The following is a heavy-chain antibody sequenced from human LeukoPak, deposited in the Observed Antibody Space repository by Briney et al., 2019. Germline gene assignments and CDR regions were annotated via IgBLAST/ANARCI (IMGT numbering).Heavy chain of an antibody. V-gene: IGHV3-11*01. CDR2: ISNSGNII. J-gene: IGHJ2*01. D-gene: IGHD2-21*02. CDR1: GFSFSDHY. Sequence: GGSLRLSCVASGFSFSDHYMSWIRQAPGQGLEWVSHISNSGNIILYADSVKGRFNMSRDNAKNSLYLQMNSLRAEDTAMYYCARDLQVTNCGDDCYPHWYFDFWGRGTLVTVSS. CDR3: ARDLQVTNCGDDCYPHWYFDF.